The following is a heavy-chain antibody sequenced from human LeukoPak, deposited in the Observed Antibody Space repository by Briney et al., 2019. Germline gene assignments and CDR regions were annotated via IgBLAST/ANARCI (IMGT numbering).Heavy chain of an antibody. Sequence: GASVKVSCKASGYTFTSYAMHWVRQAPGQRLEWMGWINAGNGNTKYSQKFQGRVTITRDTSASTAYMELSSLRSEDTAVYYCARVEVSGYYRYYYYGMDVWGQGTTVTVSS. CDR3: ARVEVSGYYRYYYYGMDV. CDR1: GYTFTSYA. J-gene: IGHJ6*02. D-gene: IGHD3-3*01. V-gene: IGHV1-3*01. CDR2: INAGNGNT.